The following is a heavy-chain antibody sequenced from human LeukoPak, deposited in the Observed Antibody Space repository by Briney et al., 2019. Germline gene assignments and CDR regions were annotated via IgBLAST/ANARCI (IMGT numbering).Heavy chain of an antibody. D-gene: IGHD6-13*01. CDR3: ARHPHAIAAAIFDY. V-gene: IGHV4-30-2*01. CDR1: GGSISSGGYY. J-gene: IGHJ4*02. Sequence: SQTLSLTCTVSGGSISSGGYYWSWIRQPPGKGLEWIGYIYHSGSTYYNPSLKSRVTISVDTSKNQFSLKLSSVTAADTAVYYCARHPHAIAAAIFDYWGQGILVTVSS. CDR2: IYHSGST.